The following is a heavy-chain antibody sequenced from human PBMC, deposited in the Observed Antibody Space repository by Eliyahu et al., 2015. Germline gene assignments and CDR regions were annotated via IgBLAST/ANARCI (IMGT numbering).Heavy chain of an antibody. CDR1: GGXIXSSXYY. J-gene: IGHJ4*02. D-gene: IGHD3-10*01. Sequence: QLQLQESGPGLVKPSETLSLTCTVSGGXIXSSXYYWGWIRQPPGKGLEWIGSIYYSGSTYYNPSLKSRVTISVDTSKNQFSLKLSSVTAADTAVYYCARLSAGYYGSGSYVDYWGQGTLVTVSS. CDR2: IYYSGST. CDR3: ARLSAGYYGSGSYVDY. V-gene: IGHV4-39*01.